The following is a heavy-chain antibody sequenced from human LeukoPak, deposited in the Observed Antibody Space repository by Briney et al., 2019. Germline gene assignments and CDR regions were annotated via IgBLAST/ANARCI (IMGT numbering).Heavy chain of an antibody. V-gene: IGHV4-59*01. D-gene: IGHD1-7*01. CDR2: IYYSGST. Sequence: SETRSLTCTVSGGSISSYYWSWIRQPPGKGLEWIGYIYYSGSTNYNPSLKSRVTISVDTSKNQFSLKLSSVTAADTAVYYCARVRGSYNWNYAACFDYWGQGTLVTVSS. CDR1: GGSISSYY. CDR3: ARVRGSYNWNYAACFDY. J-gene: IGHJ4*02.